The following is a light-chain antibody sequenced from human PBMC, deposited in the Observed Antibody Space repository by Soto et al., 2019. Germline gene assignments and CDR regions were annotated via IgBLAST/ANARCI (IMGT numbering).Light chain of an antibody. CDR3: HQYYSFPHS. V-gene: IGKV4-1*01. CDR1: QSVLFTAKNKNY. Sequence: DVVMTQSPDSLAVSLGERATINCKSSQSVLFTAKNKNYLAWFQQKPGQPPKLLIYWASTRESGVPDRFNGSVAGTDFTLTISNLQPEDVAVYYCHQYYSFPHSFGQGTRLEMK. CDR2: WAS. J-gene: IGKJ2*01.